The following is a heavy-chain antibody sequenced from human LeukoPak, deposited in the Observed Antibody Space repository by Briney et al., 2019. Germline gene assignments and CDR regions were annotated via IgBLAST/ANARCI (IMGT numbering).Heavy chain of an antibody. D-gene: IGHD1-26*01. Sequence: SETLSLTCAVYGGSFSGYYWSWIRQPPGKGLEWIGEINHSGSTNYNPSLKSRVTISVDTSKNQFSLKLSSVTAADTAVYYCARGRRQSSWFDPWGQGTLVTVSS. V-gene: IGHV4-34*01. CDR1: GGSFSGYY. CDR2: INHSGST. CDR3: ARGRRQSSWFDP. J-gene: IGHJ5*02.